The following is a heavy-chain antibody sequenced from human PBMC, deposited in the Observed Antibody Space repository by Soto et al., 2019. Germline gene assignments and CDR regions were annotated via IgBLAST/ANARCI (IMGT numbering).Heavy chain of an antibody. CDR1: GGSISSGGYY. CDR3: ARKGDTYYDFWSGYYSNDAFDI. CDR2: IYYSGST. D-gene: IGHD3-3*01. J-gene: IGHJ3*02. Sequence: PSETLSLTCTVSGGSISSGGYYWSWIRQHPGKGLEWIGYIYYSGSTYYNPSLKSRVTISVDTSKNQFSLKLSSVTAADTAVYYCARKGDTYYDFWSGYYSNDAFDIWGQGTMVTVSS. V-gene: IGHV4-31*03.